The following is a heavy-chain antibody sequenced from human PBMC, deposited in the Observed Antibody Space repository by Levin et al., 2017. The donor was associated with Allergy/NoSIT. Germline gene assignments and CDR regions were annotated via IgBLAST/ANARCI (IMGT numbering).Heavy chain of an antibody. Sequence: PGGSLRLSCAASGFTFSTYAMSWVRQAPGKGLEWVSVISDGGGNTNYAESVKGRFTISRANSKDTPNLQMNSLTAEDTAVYYCAKAGSSCYIEIDHWGQRTFVTVSS. D-gene: IGHD2-2*02. CDR3: AKAGSSCYIEIDH. CDR2: ISDGGGNT. V-gene: IGHV3-23*01. CDR1: GFTFSTYA. J-gene: IGHJ4*02.